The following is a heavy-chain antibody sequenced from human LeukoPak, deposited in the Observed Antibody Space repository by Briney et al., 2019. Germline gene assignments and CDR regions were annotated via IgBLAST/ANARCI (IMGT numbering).Heavy chain of an antibody. J-gene: IGHJ4*02. CDR2: IYNSGNT. D-gene: IGHD6-19*01. CDR1: GGSISSYY. Sequence: SETLSLTCTVSGGSISSYYWTWIRQPPGKGLEWIGYIYNSGNTWYNPSLKSRVTMSVDTSKTEFSLKLSSVTAADTAVYYCARGRGSGWYVDHWGQGTLVTVSS. CDR3: ARGRGSGWYVDH. V-gene: IGHV4-59*01.